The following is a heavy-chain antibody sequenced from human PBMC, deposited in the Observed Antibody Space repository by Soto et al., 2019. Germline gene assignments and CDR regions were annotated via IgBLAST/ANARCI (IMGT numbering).Heavy chain of an antibody. J-gene: IGHJ6*03. CDR2: ISSSSSYI. D-gene: IGHD2-21*02. CDR3: ASAVTPTGYYYMDV. V-gene: IGHV3-21*01. CDR1: GFTFSSYS. Sequence: PGGSLRLSCAASGFTFSSYSMNWVRQAPGKGLEWVSSISSSSSYIYYADSVKGRFTISRDNAKNSLYLQMNSLRAEDTAVYYCASAVTPTGYYYMDVWGKGTTVTVSS.